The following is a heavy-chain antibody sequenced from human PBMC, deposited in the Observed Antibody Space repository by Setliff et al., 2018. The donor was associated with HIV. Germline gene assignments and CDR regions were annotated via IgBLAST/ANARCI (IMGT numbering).Heavy chain of an antibody. CDR2: IIPIFGTA. CDR1: GYTFTDYY. J-gene: IGHJ3*02. D-gene: IGHD4-4*01. CDR3: ARDRSNYVGLDAFDN. V-gene: IGHV1-69*13. Sequence: SVKVSCKASGYTFTDYYIHWVRQAPGQGLEWMGRIIPIFGTANYAQKFQGRVTITADESTSTAYMELSSLRSEDTAVYYCARDRSNYVGLDAFDNWGQGTMVTVSS.